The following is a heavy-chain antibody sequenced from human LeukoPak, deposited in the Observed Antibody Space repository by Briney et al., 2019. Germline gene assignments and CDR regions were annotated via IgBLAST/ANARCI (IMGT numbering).Heavy chain of an antibody. D-gene: IGHD4-17*01. CDR2: IHYIGST. CDR3: ARDRDYGDSGRAFDI. CDR1: CCSVRSCSYY. Sequence: SETLSLTCTVSCCSVRSCSYYWSWIRQPPGKGLEWIGYIHYIGSTNNNPSPKSRVTISIDTSKNQIYLKLNSVTAADTAVYYCARDRDYGDSGRAFDIWGQGTMVTVSS. J-gene: IGHJ3*02. V-gene: IGHV4-61*01.